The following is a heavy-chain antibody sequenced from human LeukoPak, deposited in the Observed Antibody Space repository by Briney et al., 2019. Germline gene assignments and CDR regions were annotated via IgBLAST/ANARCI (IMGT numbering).Heavy chain of an antibody. CDR3: AKDGYDFWMGYYYYMDV. J-gene: IGHJ6*03. D-gene: IGHD3-3*01. V-gene: IGHV3-23*01. CDR1: GFTFSSYA. Sequence: PGGSLRLSCAASGFTFSSYAISWVRQAPGKGLEWVSAISGSGGSTYYADSVKGRFTISRDNSKNTLYLQMNSLRAEDTAVYYCAKDGYDFWMGYYYYMDVWGKGTTVTVSS. CDR2: ISGSGGST.